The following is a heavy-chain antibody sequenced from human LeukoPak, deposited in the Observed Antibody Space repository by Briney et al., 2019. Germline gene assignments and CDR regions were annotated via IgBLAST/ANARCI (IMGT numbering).Heavy chain of an antibody. CDR1: GGSFSGYY. D-gene: IGHD3-16*02. CDR3: GLGGAIIPDAFDI. CDR2: INRGGST. J-gene: IGHJ3*02. V-gene: IGHV4-34*01. Sequence: SETLSLTCAAYGGSFSGYYWSWIRQPPGKGLGWIGEINRGGSTNYNPSLKSRATISLDTSKSQFSLKLSSVTAADTAVYYCGLGGAIIPDAFDIWGPGTMVTVSS.